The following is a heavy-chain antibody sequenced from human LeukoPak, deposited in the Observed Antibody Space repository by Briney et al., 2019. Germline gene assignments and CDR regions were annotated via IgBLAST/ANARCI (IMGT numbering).Heavy chain of an antibody. J-gene: IGHJ4*02. CDR1: GFTFSSYV. CDR3: AREWYSSSFMSDY. Sequence: PGGSLRLSCGASGFTFSSYVMGWVRQAPGKGLEWVSALTGSGISTSYADSVKGRFTISRDNSKNSLYLQMNSLRAEDTAVYYCAREWYSSSFMSDYWGQGTLVTVSS. CDR2: LTGSGIST. V-gene: IGHV3-23*01. D-gene: IGHD6-13*01.